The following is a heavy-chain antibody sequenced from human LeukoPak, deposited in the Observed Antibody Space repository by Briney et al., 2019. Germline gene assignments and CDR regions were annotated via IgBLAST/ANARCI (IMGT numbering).Heavy chain of an antibody. Sequence: PSETLSLTCTVSGGSISSYYWSWIRQPAGKGLEWIGRIYSSGSTNYNPSLKSRVTISVDTSKNQFSLKLSSVTAADTAVYYCATSRPFYGSGTYYFDNWGQGTLVTVSS. J-gene: IGHJ4*02. CDR1: GGSISSYY. CDR2: IYSSGST. V-gene: IGHV4-4*07. CDR3: ATSRPFYGSGTYYFDN. D-gene: IGHD3-10*01.